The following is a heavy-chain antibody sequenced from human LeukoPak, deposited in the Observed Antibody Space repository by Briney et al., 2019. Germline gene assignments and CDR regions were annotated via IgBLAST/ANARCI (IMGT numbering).Heavy chain of an antibody. D-gene: IGHD6-19*01. CDR2: IKQDGSEK. V-gene: IGHV3-7*01. CDR3: AAGTTGGWSEPFDY. CDR1: GFSFSSYE. J-gene: IGHJ4*02. Sequence: GGSLRLSCAASGFSFSSYEMSWVRQAPGKGLEWVANIKQDGSEKYYVDSVKGRFTISRDNAKNSLYLQMNSLRAEDTAVYYCAAGTTGGWSEPFDYWGQGTLVTVSS.